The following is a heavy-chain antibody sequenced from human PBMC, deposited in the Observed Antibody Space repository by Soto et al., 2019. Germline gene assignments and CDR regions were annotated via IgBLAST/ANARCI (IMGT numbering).Heavy chain of an antibody. J-gene: IGHJ6*02. CDR1: GGTFSSYA. V-gene: IGHV1-69*01. CDR3: ARGEGVAVAGTYYYYGMDV. Sequence: QVQLVQSGAEVKKPWSSVKVSCKASGGTFSSYAISWVRQAPGQGLEWMGGIIPIFGTANYAQKFQGRVTITADESTSTAYMELSSLRSEDTAVYYCARGEGVAVAGTYYYYGMDVWGQGTTVTVSS. CDR2: IIPIFGTA. D-gene: IGHD6-19*01.